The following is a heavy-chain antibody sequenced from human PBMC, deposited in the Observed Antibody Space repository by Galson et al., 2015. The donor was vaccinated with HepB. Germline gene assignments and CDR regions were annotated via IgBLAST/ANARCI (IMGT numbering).Heavy chain of an antibody. CDR1: GFTFGDYA. V-gene: IGHV3-49*03. Sequence: SLRLSCAASGFTFGDYAMSWFRQAPGKGLEWVGFIRSKAYGGTTEYAASVKGRFSISRDDSKSIANLEMNSLKTEDTAVYYCTRELYYHDTSGYHYSLSGETFDHWGQGTLVTVSS. J-gene: IGHJ4*02. CDR2: IRSKAYGGTT. D-gene: IGHD3-22*01. CDR3: TRELYYHDTSGYHYSLSGETFDH.